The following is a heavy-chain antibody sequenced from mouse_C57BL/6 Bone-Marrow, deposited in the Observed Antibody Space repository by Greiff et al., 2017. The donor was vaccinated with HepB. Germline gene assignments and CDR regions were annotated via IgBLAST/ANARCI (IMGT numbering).Heavy chain of an antibody. CDR1: GYTFTSYG. Sequence: QVQLKESGAELARPGASVKLSCKASGYTFTSYGISWVKQRTGQGLEWIGEIYPRSGNTYYNEKFKGKATLTADKSSSTAYMELRSLTSEDSAVYFCARKIWYSNCFDYWGQGTTLTVSS. J-gene: IGHJ2*01. V-gene: IGHV1-81*01. D-gene: IGHD2-5*01. CDR3: ARKIWYSNCFDY. CDR2: IYPRSGNT.